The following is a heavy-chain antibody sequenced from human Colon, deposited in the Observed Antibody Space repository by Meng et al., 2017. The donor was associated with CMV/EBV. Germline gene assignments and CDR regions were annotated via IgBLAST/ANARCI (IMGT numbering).Heavy chain of an antibody. CDR2: ISSRSTYI. Sequence: GGSLRLSCAASGFTFTDYSHNWVRQAPGKGLEWVSSISSRSTYISYADSVKGRFTVSRDDAKNSLYLQMDSLRAEDTAVYYCARAPGNYLSPYYFDFWGQGMLVTVSS. CDR1: GFTFTDYS. J-gene: IGHJ4*02. D-gene: IGHD1-14*01. V-gene: IGHV3-21*01. CDR3: ARAPGNYLSPYYFDF.